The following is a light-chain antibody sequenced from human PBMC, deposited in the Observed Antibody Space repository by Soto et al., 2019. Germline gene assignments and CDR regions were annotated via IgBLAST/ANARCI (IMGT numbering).Light chain of an antibody. CDR2: WAS. Sequence: DIVMTQSPDALSVSLGERATINCKSSQSILYRSNSTYYLAWYHQKPGHPPTLLIDWASTRGSGVPDRCSGSGSGTDFTRTISSLQAEDVAIYFCQQFFSVLLTFGGGTKGESK. CDR3: QQFFSVLLT. J-gene: IGKJ4*01. V-gene: IGKV4-1*01. CDR1: QSILYRSNSTYY.